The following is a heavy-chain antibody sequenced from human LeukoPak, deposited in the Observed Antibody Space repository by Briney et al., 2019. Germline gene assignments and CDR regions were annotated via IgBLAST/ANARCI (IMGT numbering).Heavy chain of an antibody. CDR2: VYYSGST. CDR3: AERGGGF. D-gene: IGHD3-16*01. J-gene: IGHJ4*02. V-gene: IGHV4-59*11. CDR1: GGSITIHH. Sequence: KPSETLSLTCTVYGGSITIHHWSWIRQPPGKGLEWIGSVYYSGSTNYSPSLKSRATISVDTSKNQFSLNLRSVTAAVTAVYYCAERGGGFWGQGTLVTVSS.